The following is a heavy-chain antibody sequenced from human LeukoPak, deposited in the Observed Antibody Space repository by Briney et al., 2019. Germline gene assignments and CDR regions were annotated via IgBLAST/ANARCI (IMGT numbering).Heavy chain of an antibody. CDR3: ARDAGYCSSTTCSADFDY. V-gene: IGHV1-2*02. D-gene: IGHD2-2*01. CDR2: INPKSCGT. CDR1: GYTFTRYY. Sequence: ASVNVSCKASGYTFTRYYMLWLRQAPGQGREWMGWINPKSCGTNYAQKCQGRVTITRDTSISTAYRQLSRLRAVDQAVYYCARDAGYCSSTTCSADFDYWGQGTLVTVSS. J-gene: IGHJ4*02.